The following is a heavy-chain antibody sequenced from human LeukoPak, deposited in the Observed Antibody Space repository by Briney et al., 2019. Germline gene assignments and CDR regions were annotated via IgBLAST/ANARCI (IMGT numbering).Heavy chain of an antibody. CDR3: AKDGPSYNILTGFRRTSAYYFDC. CDR1: GFTFSGSA. V-gene: IGHV3-NL1*01. CDR2: IRGDGVTT. Sequence: GGSLRLSCAGSGFTFSGSAMHWVRQAPGKGLEWVSGIRGDGVTTYYADSVKGRFTISRDNSRNTLFLQMNSLRVEDTAVYYCAKDGPSYNILTGFRRTSAYYFDCWGQGTLVTVSS. J-gene: IGHJ4*02. D-gene: IGHD3-9*01.